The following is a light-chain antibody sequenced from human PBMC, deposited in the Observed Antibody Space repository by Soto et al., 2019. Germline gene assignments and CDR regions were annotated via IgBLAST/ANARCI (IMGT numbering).Light chain of an antibody. CDR3: QQYGDTGT. J-gene: IGKJ1*01. CDR1: QSLRSSY. CDR2: SAS. Sequence: EIVLTQSPGTLSLSPGERATLSCRASQSLRSSYLAWFQQKPGQAPRLLIYSASSRATGIPNRFSGSGSGTDFTLTISRLEPEDFAVYYCQQYGDTGTFGQGTKVDIK. V-gene: IGKV3-20*01.